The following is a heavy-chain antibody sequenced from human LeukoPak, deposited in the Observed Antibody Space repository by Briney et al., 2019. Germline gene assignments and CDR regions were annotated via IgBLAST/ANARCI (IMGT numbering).Heavy chain of an antibody. Sequence: SVKVSCKPSVGTFSSYDISWVRQAPGQGPEWMGRIIPMLGITNSAQKFQGRVTMTRDTSTSTVYMELSSLRSEDTAVYYCARGFYYYDSSGYLDDYWGQGTLVTVSS. V-gene: IGHV1-69*04. CDR3: ARGFYYYDSSGYLDDY. CDR2: IIPMLGIT. J-gene: IGHJ4*02. CDR1: VGTFSSYD. D-gene: IGHD3-22*01.